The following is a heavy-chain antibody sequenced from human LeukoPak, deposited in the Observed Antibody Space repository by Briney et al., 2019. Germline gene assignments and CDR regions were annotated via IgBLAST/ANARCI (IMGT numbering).Heavy chain of an antibody. V-gene: IGHV4-34*01. CDR1: GGSFSGYY. CDR2: INHSGST. J-gene: IGHJ4*02. D-gene: IGHD1-14*01. Sequence: ETLSLTCTVYGGSFSGYYWSWIRQPPGKGLEWIGEINHSGSTNNNPSLKSRVTISVATSKNQFSLKLSSVTAADTAVYYCARGPRHHFNYWGPGTLVTVS. CDR3: ARGPRHHFNY.